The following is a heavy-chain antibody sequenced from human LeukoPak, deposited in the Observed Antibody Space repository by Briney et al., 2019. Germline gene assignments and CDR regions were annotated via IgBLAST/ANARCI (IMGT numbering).Heavy chain of an antibody. CDR3: AELGITMIGGV. D-gene: IGHD3-10*02. J-gene: IGHJ6*04. CDR1: GFTFDDYG. CDR2: LNWNGAST. V-gene: IGHV3-20*04. Sequence: GGSLRLSCAASGFTFDDYGLSWVRQVPGKGLEWVSGLNWNGASTGYADSVKGRFTISRDNAKNSLYLQMNSLGAEDTAVYYCAELGITMIGGVWGKGTTVTISS.